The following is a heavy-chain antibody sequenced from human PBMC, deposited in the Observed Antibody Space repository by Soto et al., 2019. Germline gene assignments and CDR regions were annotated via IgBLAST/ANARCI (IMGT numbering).Heavy chain of an antibody. V-gene: IGHV4-30-4*01. J-gene: IGHJ4*02. D-gene: IGHD4-4*01. CDR2: IYYSGST. CDR1: GGSISSGGYY. CDR3: ASNSNPVPRYYFDY. Sequence: SETLCVTCTVSGGSISSGGYYWSWIRQPPGKGLEWIGFIYYSGSTYYNPSLKSRVTISVDTSKNQFSLKLSSVTAADTAVYYCASNSNPVPRYYFDYWGQGTLVTVSS.